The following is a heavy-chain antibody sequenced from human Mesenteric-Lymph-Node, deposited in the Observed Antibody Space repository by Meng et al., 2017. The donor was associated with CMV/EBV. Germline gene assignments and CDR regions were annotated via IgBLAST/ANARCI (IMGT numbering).Heavy chain of an antibody. V-gene: IGHV1-8*01. J-gene: IGHJ5*02. CDR1: GYTFTSYD. D-gene: IGHD4-23*01. CDR2: MNPNSGNT. Sequence: ASVKVSCKASGYTFTSYDINWVRQATGQGLEWMGWMNPNSGNTGYAQKFQGRVTMTRNTSISTAYMELSSLRSEDTAVYYCARGRAGLSNYGGKWSWFDPWGQGTLVTVSS. CDR3: ARGRAGLSNYGGKWSWFDP.